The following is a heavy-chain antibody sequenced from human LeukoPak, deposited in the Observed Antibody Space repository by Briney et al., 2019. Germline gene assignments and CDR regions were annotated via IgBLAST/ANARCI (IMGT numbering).Heavy chain of an antibody. CDR1: GFTFSRYS. V-gene: IGHV3-21*04. CDR3: TGGTAYSGYGGY. Sequence: GGSLRLSCAASGFTFSRYSMNWVRQAPGKGLEWVSSISGSSSSYIYYADSVKGRFTVSRDNSQNTIYLHMNSLRAEDTAVYYCTGGTAYSGYGGYWGQGTLVTVSS. J-gene: IGHJ4*02. CDR2: ISGSSSSYI. D-gene: IGHD6-25*01.